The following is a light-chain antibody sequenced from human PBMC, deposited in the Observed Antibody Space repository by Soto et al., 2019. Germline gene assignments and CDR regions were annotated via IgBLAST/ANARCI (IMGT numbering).Light chain of an antibody. V-gene: IGLV4-69*01. CDR3: QTWATGIPV. J-gene: IGLJ2*01. CDR2: FNIDGSH. Sequence: QPVLTQSPSASASLGASVKLTCTLSSGHSRYAIAWHQQQPEKGPRYLMKFNIDGSHSKGAGIPDRFSGASSGAERYLTIHGLQYEDEGDYSCQTWATGIPVFGGGTKLTVL. CDR1: SGHSRYA.